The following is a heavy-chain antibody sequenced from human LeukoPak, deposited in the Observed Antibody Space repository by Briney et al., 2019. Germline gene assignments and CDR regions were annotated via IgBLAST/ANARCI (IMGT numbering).Heavy chain of an antibody. Sequence: GGSPRLSCAASGFTFSNYSMNWVRQAPGKGLEWVSSISSSSSYIYYADSVKGRFTISRDNSKNSLYLQMNSLRAEDTAVYYCARDLTLYCSSTSCFDAFDIWGQGTMVTVSS. CDR3: ARDLTLYCSSTSCFDAFDI. J-gene: IGHJ3*02. CDR2: ISSSSSYI. V-gene: IGHV3-21*01. D-gene: IGHD2-2*01. CDR1: GFTFSNYS.